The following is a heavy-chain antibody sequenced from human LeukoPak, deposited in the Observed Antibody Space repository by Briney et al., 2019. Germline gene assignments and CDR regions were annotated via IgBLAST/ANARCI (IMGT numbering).Heavy chain of an antibody. CDR1: GFTFSSYA. V-gene: IGHV3-23*01. CDR3: AKKRITMIVVVNPDAFDI. Sequence: GGSLRLSCAASGFTFSSYAMSWVRQAPGKGLEWVSATSGRGGSTYYADSVKGRFTISRDNSKNTLYLQMNSLRAEDTAVYYCAKKRITMIVVVNPDAFDIWGQGTMVTVSS. D-gene: IGHD3-22*01. CDR2: TSGRGGST. J-gene: IGHJ3*02.